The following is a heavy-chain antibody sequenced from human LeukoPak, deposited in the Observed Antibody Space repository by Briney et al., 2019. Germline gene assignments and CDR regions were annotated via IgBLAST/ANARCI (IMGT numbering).Heavy chain of an antibody. V-gene: IGHV3-9*01. J-gene: IGHJ4*02. CDR1: GFTFDDYA. D-gene: IGHD6-13*01. CDR2: ISWNSGTR. CDR3: AKDISSSPGRGTYYFDY. Sequence: PGGSLRLSCAASGFTFDDYAMRWVRQPPGKGLEWVSGISWNSGTRGYANSVKGRFNISRDNAKTSLYLQMNSLRAEDTALYYCAKDISSSPGRGTYYFDYWGQGTLVTVSS.